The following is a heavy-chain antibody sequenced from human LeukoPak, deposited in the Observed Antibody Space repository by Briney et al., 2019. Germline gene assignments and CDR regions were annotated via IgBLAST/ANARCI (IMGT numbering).Heavy chain of an antibody. CDR3: AKERGYSSSWPDY. J-gene: IGHJ4*02. CDR2: ISGSGGST. V-gene: IGHV3-23*01. CDR1: GFTLSSYS. Sequence: PGGSLRLSCVASGFTLSSYSVNWVRQAPGKGLEWVSAISGSGGSTYYADSVKGRFTISRDNSKNKLYLQMNSLRAEDTAVYYCAKERGYSSSWPDYWGQGTLVTVSS. D-gene: IGHD6-13*01.